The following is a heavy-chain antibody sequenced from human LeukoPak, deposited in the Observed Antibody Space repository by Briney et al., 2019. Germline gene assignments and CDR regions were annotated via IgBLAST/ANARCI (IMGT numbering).Heavy chain of an antibody. J-gene: IGHJ4*02. D-gene: IGHD5-24*01. Sequence: ASVKVSCKASGGTFSSYAVSWVRQAPGQGLEWMGGIIPIFGTANYAQKFQGRVTITADESTSTAYMELSSLRSEDTAVYYCARDLTVATTVGSLRPLPFDYWGQGTQVTVSS. V-gene: IGHV1-69*13. CDR3: ARDLTVATTVGSLRPLPFDY. CDR2: IIPIFGTA. CDR1: GGTFSSYA.